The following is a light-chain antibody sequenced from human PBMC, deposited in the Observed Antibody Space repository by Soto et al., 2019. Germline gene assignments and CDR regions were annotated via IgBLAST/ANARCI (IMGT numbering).Light chain of an antibody. J-gene: IGKJ1*01. V-gene: IGKV3-15*01. Sequence: IVVTQSQTTLSASPGERGTLSCRASQFVSSRLAWYQQRAGQVPRLLIYDTSTRAPGISARFSGSVSGTEFTLTISSLQSEDFAVYYCQEYIQWTPGMFGPGTKVDI. CDR3: QEYIQWTPGM. CDR1: QFVSSR. CDR2: DTS.